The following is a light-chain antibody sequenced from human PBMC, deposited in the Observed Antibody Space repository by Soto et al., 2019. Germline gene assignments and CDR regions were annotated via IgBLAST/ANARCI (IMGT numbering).Light chain of an antibody. CDR2: DIR. CDR3: QVWDTDSGHVV. V-gene: IGLV3-21*02. CDR1: NIGRKS. J-gene: IGLJ2*01. Sequence: SYELTQPPSVSVSPRQTATIPCGGNNIGRKSVHWYQHKAGQAPILVVYDIRDRPSGIPDRFSGSSSGDTAALTISRVEAGDEADYFCQVWDTDSGHVVFGRGTKLTVL.